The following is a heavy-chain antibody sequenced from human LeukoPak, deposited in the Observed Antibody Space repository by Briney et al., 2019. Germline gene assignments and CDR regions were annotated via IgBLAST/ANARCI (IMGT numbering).Heavy chain of an antibody. J-gene: IGHJ4*02. Sequence: ASVKGSCKASGHKFTDYYLHWVRQAPGQGLEWMGWIHPGTGDPNYAQKFQGRVTVTRDTSISTVYMELIRLRSDDTAVYYCASYAAGYNWLKVWGQGTLVTVSS. D-gene: IGHD1-1*01. CDR3: ASYAAGYNWLKV. CDR1: GHKFTDYY. V-gene: IGHV1-2*02. CDR2: IHPGTGDP.